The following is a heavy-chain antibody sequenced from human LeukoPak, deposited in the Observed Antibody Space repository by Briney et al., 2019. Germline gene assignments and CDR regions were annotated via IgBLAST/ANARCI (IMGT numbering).Heavy chain of an antibody. Sequence: GGSLRLSCAASGFTFSSYGMHWVRQAPGKGLEWVAVISYDGSNKYYADSVKGRFTISRDNSKNTLYLQMNSLRAEDTAVYYCARDYDLDAFDIWGQGTMVTVSS. D-gene: IGHD5-12*01. V-gene: IGHV3-30*03. CDR1: GFTFSSYG. J-gene: IGHJ3*02. CDR3: ARDYDLDAFDI. CDR2: ISYDGSNK.